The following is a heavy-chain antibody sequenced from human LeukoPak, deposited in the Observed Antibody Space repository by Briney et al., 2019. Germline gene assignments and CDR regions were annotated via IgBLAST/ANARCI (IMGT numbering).Heavy chain of an antibody. CDR2: IYHSGST. D-gene: IGHD6-13*01. V-gene: IGHV4-38-2*02. CDR1: GYSISSGYY. J-gene: IGHJ4*02. CDR3: ARVPAAGIFDY. Sequence: SETLSLTCTVSGYSISSGYYWGWIRQPPGKGLEWIGSIYHSGSTYYNPSLKSRVTISVDTSKNQFSLKLSSVTAADTAVYYCARVPAAGIFDYWGQGTLVTVSS.